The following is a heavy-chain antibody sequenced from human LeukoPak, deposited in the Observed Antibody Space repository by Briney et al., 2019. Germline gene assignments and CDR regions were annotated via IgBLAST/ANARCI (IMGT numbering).Heavy chain of an antibody. Sequence: GGSLRLSCAVSGFVFGDYFMTWIRQAPGKGLECVSYISDGGGTIHYADSVKDRFTISRDNAKDSLYLQMNSLRADDTAVYYCARGGVGATTYVRFDPWGQGTLVTVSS. CDR2: ISDGGGTI. D-gene: IGHD1-26*01. CDR3: ARGGVGATTYVRFDP. CDR1: GFVFGDYF. J-gene: IGHJ5*02. V-gene: IGHV3-11*04.